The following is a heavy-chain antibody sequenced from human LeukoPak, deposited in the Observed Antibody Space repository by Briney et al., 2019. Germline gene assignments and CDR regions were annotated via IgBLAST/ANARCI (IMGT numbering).Heavy chain of an antibody. D-gene: IGHD4-17*01. Sequence: GGSLRLSCAASGFTFSNAWMSWVRQAPGKGLEWVANIKHDGSEKYYVDSVKGRFTISRDNAKKSLYLQMNSLRAEDTAVYYCAKTPFIKVTTEYYFDYWGQGTLVTVSS. CDR2: IKHDGSEK. J-gene: IGHJ4*02. CDR1: GFTFSNAW. CDR3: AKTPFIKVTTEYYFDY. V-gene: IGHV3-7*01.